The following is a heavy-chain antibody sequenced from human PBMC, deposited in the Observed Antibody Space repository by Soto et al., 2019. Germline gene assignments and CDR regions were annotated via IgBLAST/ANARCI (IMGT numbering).Heavy chain of an antibody. CDR2: IGGSGRNT. CDR3: ARVLRYFDSPYGMDV. CDR1: GFTFSNHA. D-gene: IGHD3-9*01. J-gene: IGHJ6*02. Sequence: EVQLLESGEGLVQPGGSLKLSCAASGFTFSNHAMSWFRQAPGKGLEWVSGIGGSGRNTYYADSVQGRFTISRDNSQNKLFLQMNSLRGEDTVEDYCARVLRYFDSPYGMDVLCRWTTVTVSS. V-gene: IGHV3-23*01.